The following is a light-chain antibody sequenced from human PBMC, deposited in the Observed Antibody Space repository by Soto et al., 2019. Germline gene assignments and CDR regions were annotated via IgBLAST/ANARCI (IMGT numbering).Light chain of an antibody. V-gene: IGKV3-20*01. CDR2: GAS. CDR1: QTVNANF. Sequence: EIVMTQSPGTLSLSPGERATLYCRSSQTVNANFLAWYQQKPGQAPRLLIYGASSRATGIPDRFSGSASGTDFTLTISRLEPEDFAVYYCQQYGSSWTFGQGTKVDIK. CDR3: QQYGSSWT. J-gene: IGKJ1*01.